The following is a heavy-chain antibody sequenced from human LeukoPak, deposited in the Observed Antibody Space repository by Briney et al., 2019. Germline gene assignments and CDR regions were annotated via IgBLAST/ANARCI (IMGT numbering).Heavy chain of an antibody. Sequence: PGGSLTLSCAASGFTFSSYAMSWLGQAPGKGLEWVSAISGSGGSTYYEDSVKGRFTISRDNSKNTLYLQMNSLRAEDTAVYYCAKGSSSPPTNDAFDIWGQGTMVTVSS. D-gene: IGHD6-13*01. CDR1: GFTFSSYA. CDR3: AKGSSSPPTNDAFDI. CDR2: ISGSGGST. J-gene: IGHJ3*02. V-gene: IGHV3-23*01.